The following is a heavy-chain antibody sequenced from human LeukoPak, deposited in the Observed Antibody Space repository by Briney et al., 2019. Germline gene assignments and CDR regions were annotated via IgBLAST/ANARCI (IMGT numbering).Heavy chain of an antibody. CDR2: IIPIFGTA. CDR3: ARPYCSSTSCYHYYYGMDV. J-gene: IGHJ6*02. V-gene: IGHV1-69*13. CDR1: GGTFSSYA. Sequence: GPSVKVSCKASGGTFSSYAISWVRQAPGQGLEWMGGIIPIFGTANYAQKFQGRVTITADESTSTAYMELSSLRSEDTAVYYCARPYCSSTSCYHYYYGMDVWGQGTTVTVSS. D-gene: IGHD2-2*01.